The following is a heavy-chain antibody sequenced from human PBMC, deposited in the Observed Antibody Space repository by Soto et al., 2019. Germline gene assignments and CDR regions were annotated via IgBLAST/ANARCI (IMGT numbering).Heavy chain of an antibody. CDR2: IKSKTDGGTT. D-gene: IGHD2-21*02. J-gene: IGHJ4*02. Sequence: VGSLRLSCASSVFTFSNAWMSCVRHSPGKWLEWVGRIKSKTDGGTTDYAAPVKGRFTISRDDSKNTLYLQMNSLKIEDTAVYYCTTDGILGVHLVVPAIPHYLCQGTLVSVSS. CDR1: VFTFSNAW. CDR3: TTDGILGVHLVVPAIPHY. V-gene: IGHV3-15*01.